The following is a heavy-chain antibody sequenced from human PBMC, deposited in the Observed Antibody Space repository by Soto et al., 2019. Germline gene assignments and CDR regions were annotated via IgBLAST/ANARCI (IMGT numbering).Heavy chain of an antibody. V-gene: IGHV3-30-3*01. Sequence: QVQLVESGGGVVQPGRSLRLSCAASGFSFSSYAMHWVRQTPGKGLECVAVIVFDGSSEHYPESVKGRFTISRDNSKNTLYLQMSSLRTEETAVYYWVRDGCGCYNKIDQWGQGTLVNVSS. CDR2: IVFDGSSE. J-gene: IGHJ4*02. CDR1: GFSFSSYA. D-gene: IGHD1-26*01. CDR3: VRDGCGCYNKIDQ.